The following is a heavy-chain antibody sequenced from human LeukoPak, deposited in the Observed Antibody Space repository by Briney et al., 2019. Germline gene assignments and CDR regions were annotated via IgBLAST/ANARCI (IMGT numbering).Heavy chain of an antibody. V-gene: IGHV3-15*01. Sequence: GGSLRLSCAASGFTFSTACMSWVRQAPGKGLEWVGRMKSKATDETTDYSAHVKGRFTISRDHSQNTLYLEMNRLKTEDTDVYYCTSIPLLYDIWTGIYRGGDYWGQGTLVTVSS. CDR3: TSIPLLYDIWTGIYRGGDY. CDR1: GFTFSTAC. CDR2: MKSKATDETT. D-gene: IGHD3-9*01. J-gene: IGHJ4*02.